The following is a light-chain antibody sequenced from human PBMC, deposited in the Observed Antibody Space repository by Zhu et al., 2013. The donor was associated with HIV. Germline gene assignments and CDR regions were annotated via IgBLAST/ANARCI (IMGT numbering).Light chain of an antibody. J-gene: IGKJ2*01. CDR2: GAA. Sequence: EIVMTQSPATLSVSPGEGATLSCRASQSVSSNLAWYQQKPGQAPRRVIYGAATRATGIPARFSGSGSGTEFTLTISSLDSEDFAVYYCQQYNNWPYTFGQGTKLEIK. CDR3: QQYNNWPYT. V-gene: IGKV3-15*01. CDR1: QSVSSN.